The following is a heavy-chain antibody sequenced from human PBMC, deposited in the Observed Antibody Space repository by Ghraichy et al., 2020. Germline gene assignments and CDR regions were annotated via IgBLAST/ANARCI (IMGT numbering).Heavy chain of an antibody. D-gene: IGHD3-3*01. Sequence: PSLTCTVSGGSISSGGYYWSWIRQHPGKGLEWLGYIYYSGSTSYNPSLKSRVTISVDTSKNQFSLKLSSVTGADTAMYYCARRSGYIVGGMDVWGQGTTVTVSS. CDR3: ARRSGYIVGGMDV. V-gene: IGHV4-31*03. CDR2: IYYSGST. J-gene: IGHJ6*02. CDR1: GGSISSGGYY.